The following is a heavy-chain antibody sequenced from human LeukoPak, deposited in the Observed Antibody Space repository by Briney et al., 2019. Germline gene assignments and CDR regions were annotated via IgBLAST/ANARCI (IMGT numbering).Heavy chain of an antibody. CDR2: ISGSGGST. Sequence: PGGSLRLSCTASGFTFRNYAMTWVRQAPGKGLEFVSAISGSGGSTYYADSVKGRFTIARDNSNNTLYLQMNSLRAEDTAVYYCAKGSEYSYFDYWGQGTLVTVSS. V-gene: IGHV3-23*01. CDR3: AKGSEYSYFDY. D-gene: IGHD6-6*01. CDR1: GFTFRNYA. J-gene: IGHJ4*02.